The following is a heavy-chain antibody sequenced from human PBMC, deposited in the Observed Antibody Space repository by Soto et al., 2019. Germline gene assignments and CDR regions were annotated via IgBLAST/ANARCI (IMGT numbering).Heavy chain of an antibody. D-gene: IGHD3-10*01. Sequence: PGGSLRLSCAASAFTFSSHGMHWVRQAPGKGLEWVSYISGSSIYTNYAGSVKGRFTVSRDNAKNSLYLQMSSLRAEDTAVYYCARDRGVGQPAGWFDPWGQGTLVTVSS. CDR3: ARDRGVGQPAGWFDP. J-gene: IGHJ5*02. V-gene: IGHV3-21*05. CDR1: AFTFSSHG. CDR2: ISGSSIYT.